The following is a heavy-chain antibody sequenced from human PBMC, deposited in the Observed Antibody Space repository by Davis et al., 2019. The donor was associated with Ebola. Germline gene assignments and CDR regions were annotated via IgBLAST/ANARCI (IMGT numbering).Heavy chain of an antibody. Sequence: ASVKVSCKASGYTFTSYYMHWVRQAPGQGLEWMGIINPSGCSTSYAQKFQGRVTMTRDTSTSTVYMELSSLRSEDTAVYYCATGRSGAAAMWHDAFDIWGQGTMVTVSS. J-gene: IGHJ3*02. CDR1: GYTFTSYY. D-gene: IGHD2-2*01. V-gene: IGHV1-46*01. CDR2: INPSGCST. CDR3: ATGRSGAAAMWHDAFDI.